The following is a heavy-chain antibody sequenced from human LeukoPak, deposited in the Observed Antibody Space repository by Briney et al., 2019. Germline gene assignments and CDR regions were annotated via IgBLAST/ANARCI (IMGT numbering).Heavy chain of an antibody. D-gene: IGHD3-22*01. J-gene: IGHJ4*02. CDR3: AKDGIGYYYDSSGYYGDY. Sequence: GGSLRLSCAASGFTFSSYAMHWVRQAPGKGLEFVSAIRGNGGSTYYANSVEGRFTISRDNSKNTLYLQMGNLRAEDMAVYYCAKDGIGYYYDSSGYYGDYWGQGTLVTVSS. CDR1: GFTFSSYA. V-gene: IGHV3-64*01. CDR2: IRGNGGST.